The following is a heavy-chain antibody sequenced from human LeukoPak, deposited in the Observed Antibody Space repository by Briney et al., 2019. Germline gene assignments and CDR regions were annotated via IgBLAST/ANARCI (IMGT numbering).Heavy chain of an antibody. CDR3: LGYCSGGNCYSGGY. Sequence: GGSLILSCAASGLTFSSYAMSWVRQAPGKGLEWVSGISGNGGGTYYADSVKGRFTISRDNSKNTQSLQMNSLRAEDTAVYYCLGYCSGGNCYSGGYWGQGTLVTVSS. CDR1: GLTFSSYA. J-gene: IGHJ4*02. D-gene: IGHD2-15*01. CDR2: ISGNGGGT. V-gene: IGHV3-23*01.